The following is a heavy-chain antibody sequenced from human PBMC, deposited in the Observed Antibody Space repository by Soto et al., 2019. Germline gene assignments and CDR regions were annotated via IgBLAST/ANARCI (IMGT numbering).Heavy chain of an antibody. CDR2: IYYSGST. CDR1: GGSISSSSYY. Sequence: QLQLQESGPGLVKPSETLSLTCTVSGGSISSSSYYWGWIRQPPGKVLEWIGSIYYSGSTYYNPSLTIRVTISEDTSKNQFTLKLSFETAADTAVYYCARGDLGNCFDPWGQGTLVTVSS. CDR3: ARGDLGNCFDP. V-gene: IGHV4-39*01. D-gene: IGHD2-21*01. J-gene: IGHJ5*02.